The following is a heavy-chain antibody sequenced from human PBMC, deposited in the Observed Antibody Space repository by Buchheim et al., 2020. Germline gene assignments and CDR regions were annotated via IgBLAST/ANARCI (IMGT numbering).Heavy chain of an antibody. D-gene: IGHD6-6*01. CDR3: VKSIAARPSYFDY. CDR2: ISGSGGST. J-gene: IGHJ4*02. V-gene: IGHV3-23*01. Sequence: EVQLLESGGGLVQPGGSLRLSCAASGFTFSSYAMSWVRQAPGKGLEWVSAISGSGGSTYYADSVKGRFTIYSDNSKKTLSLQMNSLRAEDTAVYYCVKSIAARPSYFDYWGQGTL. CDR1: GFTFSSYA.